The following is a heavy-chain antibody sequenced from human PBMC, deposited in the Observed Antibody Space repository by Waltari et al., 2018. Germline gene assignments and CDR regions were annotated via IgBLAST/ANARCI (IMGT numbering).Heavy chain of an antibody. CDR1: GGTFNDHY. Sequence: QVQLQQWGAGLLKPSETLSLTCAVYGGTFNDHYWNWIRQPPGKGLEWIGQINDSGSTNYNPSLRSRVTISVDTSKNQFSLNLSSVTAADTAVYYCARAHWVLTSENLDYWGQGTLVTVSS. V-gene: IGHV4-34*01. CDR2: INDSGST. D-gene: IGHD2-2*03. CDR3: ARAHWVLTSENLDY. J-gene: IGHJ4*02.